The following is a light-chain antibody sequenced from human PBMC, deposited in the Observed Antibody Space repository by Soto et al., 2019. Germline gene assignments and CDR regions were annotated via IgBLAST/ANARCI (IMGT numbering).Light chain of an antibody. CDR1: SSDVGSHNL. CDR3: CSYGGSRAV. CDR2: EVS. J-gene: IGLJ7*01. Sequence: QSALTQPASVSGSPGQSITISCTGTSSDVGSHNLVSWYQQHPGQAPKLMIYEVSKRPLGVSARFSASKSGNTASLTISGLQAEYDADYYCCSYGGSRAVFGGGTQLTVL. V-gene: IGLV2-23*02.